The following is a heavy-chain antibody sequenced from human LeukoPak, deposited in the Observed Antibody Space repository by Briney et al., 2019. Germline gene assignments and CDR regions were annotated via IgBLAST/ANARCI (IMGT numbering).Heavy chain of an antibody. CDR1: GFTFRNAF. CDR2: IKSKAEGETI. V-gene: IGHV3-15*01. J-gene: IGHJ5*01. D-gene: IGHD3-22*01. CDR3: STDDYYDNRGYPPLGDS. Sequence: GGSLRLSCAASGFTFRNAFMSWVRQAPGKGLEWVARIKSKAEGETIDYAAPVKGRFTISRDDSKNTLYLQMNSLKTEDTAVYYCSTDDYYDNRGYPPLGDSWGHGTLVTVSS.